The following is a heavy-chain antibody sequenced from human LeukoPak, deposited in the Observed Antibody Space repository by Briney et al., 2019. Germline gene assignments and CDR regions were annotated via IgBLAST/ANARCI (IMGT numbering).Heavy chain of an antibody. Sequence: GGYLRLSCAASGFTFSSYAMSWVRQAPGKGLEWVSAISGGGGSTYYADSVKGRFTISRDNSKNTLYLQMNSLRAEDTAVYYCAKSNGGDDYGDYPSWGQGTLVTVSS. CDR3: AKSNGGDDYGDYPS. CDR2: ISGGGGST. J-gene: IGHJ5*02. CDR1: GFTFSSYA. V-gene: IGHV3-23*01. D-gene: IGHD4-17*01.